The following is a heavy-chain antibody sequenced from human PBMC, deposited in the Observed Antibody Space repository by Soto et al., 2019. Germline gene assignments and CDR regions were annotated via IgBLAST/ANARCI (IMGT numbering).Heavy chain of an antibody. J-gene: IGHJ4*02. Sequence: SETLSLTCAVSGGSFSSYYWSWIRQPPGEGLEWIGSIYYSGSTNYNPSLESRVTISIDTSKSLFSLKLSSLTSADTAVYFCARAYYGDYPYFDYWGQGALVTVSS. D-gene: IGHD4-17*01. CDR3: ARAYYGDYPYFDY. CDR1: GGSFSSYY. V-gene: IGHV4-59*01. CDR2: IYYSGST.